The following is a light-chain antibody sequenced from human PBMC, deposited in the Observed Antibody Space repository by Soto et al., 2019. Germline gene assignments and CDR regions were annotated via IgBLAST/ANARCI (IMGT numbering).Light chain of an antibody. CDR2: DNN. Sequence: QSVLTQPPSVSAAPGQKVTISCSGRGSNIGNNFVSWYQQFPGTAPKLLIYDNNKRPSGIPDRFSGSKSGTSATLGITGLQTGDEADYYCGTWDNSLSAYVFGAGTKVTVL. V-gene: IGLV1-51*01. CDR3: GTWDNSLSAYV. CDR1: GSNIGNNF. J-gene: IGLJ1*01.